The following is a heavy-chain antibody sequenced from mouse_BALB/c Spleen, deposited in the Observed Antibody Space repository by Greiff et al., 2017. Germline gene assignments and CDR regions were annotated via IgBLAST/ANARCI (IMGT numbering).Heavy chain of an antibody. CDR1: GFTFSSYA. D-gene: IGHD2-4*01. Sequence: EVMLVESGGGLVKPGGSLKLSCAASGFTFSSYAMSWVRQTPEKRLEWVATISSGGSYTYYPDSVKGRFTISRDNAKNTLYLQMSSLRSEDTAMYYCARHGMIKGSAWFAYWGQGTLVTVSA. CDR2: ISSGGSYT. J-gene: IGHJ3*01. V-gene: IGHV5-9-3*01. CDR3: ARHGMIKGSAWFAY.